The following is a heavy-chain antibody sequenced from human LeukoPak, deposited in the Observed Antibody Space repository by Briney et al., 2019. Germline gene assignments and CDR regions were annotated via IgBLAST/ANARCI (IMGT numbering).Heavy chain of an antibody. CDR2: IYYSGST. CDR3: AKGTSSGWYYFDY. V-gene: IGHV4-59*08. D-gene: IGHD6-19*01. CDR1: GGSISGYY. Sequence: SETLSLTCTVSGGSISGYYWSWIRQPPGKGLEWIGYIYYSGSTSYNPSLKSRVTISVDTSKNQFSLKLDSVTAADTAVYYCAKGTSSGWYYFDYWGQGTLVTVSS. J-gene: IGHJ4*02.